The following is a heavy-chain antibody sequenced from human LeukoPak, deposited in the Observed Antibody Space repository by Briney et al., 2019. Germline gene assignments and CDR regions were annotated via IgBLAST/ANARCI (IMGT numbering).Heavy chain of an antibody. CDR2: INPSGGST. CDR1: GYTFTSYY. J-gene: IGHJ6*02. CDR3: ATANDQTKKRGKSSGIFTLTYYYYGMDV. Sequence: ASVKVSCKASGYTFTSYYMHWVRQAPGQGLEWMGIINPSGGSTSYAQKFQGRVTMTRDTSTSTVYMELSSLRFEYTAVYYCATANDQTKKRGKSSGIFTLTYYYYGMDVWGQGTTVTVSS. V-gene: IGHV1-46*03. D-gene: IGHD6-19*01.